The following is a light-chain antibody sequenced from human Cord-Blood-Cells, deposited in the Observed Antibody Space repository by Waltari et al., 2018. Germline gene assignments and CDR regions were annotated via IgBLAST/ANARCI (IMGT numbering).Light chain of an antibody. Sequence: QSALTQPRSVSGSPGQSVTISCTGTSSDVGGYNYVSWYQQHPGKAPKLMIYDDSKRPSGVPHRFSGSKSGDTASLTISGLQAEDEADYYCCSYAGSYSRVFGGGTKLTVL. CDR2: DDS. J-gene: IGLJ3*02. V-gene: IGLV2-11*01. CDR3: CSYAGSYSRV. CDR1: SSDVGGYNY.